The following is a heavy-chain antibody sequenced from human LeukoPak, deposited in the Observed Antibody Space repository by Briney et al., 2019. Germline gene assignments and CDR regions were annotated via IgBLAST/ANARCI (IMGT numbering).Heavy chain of an antibody. CDR1: GYTFTSYY. J-gene: IGHJ4*02. V-gene: IGHV1-46*01. D-gene: IGHD3-9*01. CDR3: ATSTGGYFDWSGGYFDY. Sequence: ASVKVSCKASGYTFTSYYMHWVRQAPGQGLEWMGIINPSGGSTSYAQKFQGRVTMTRDTSTNTVYMELSSLRSEDTAVYYCATSTGGYFDWSGGYFDYWGQGTLVTVSS. CDR2: INPSGGST.